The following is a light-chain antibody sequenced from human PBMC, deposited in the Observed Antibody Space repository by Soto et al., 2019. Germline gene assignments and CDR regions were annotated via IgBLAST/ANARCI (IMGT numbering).Light chain of an antibody. CDR2: AAS. V-gene: IGKV3-15*01. Sequence: DIVMTQSPATLALSPGARATLSCRARQSISSNLAWYQHKPGQAPRLLIYAASTRASGIPARFSGGGSGTEFRLTITSLQSADFAIYYCQQYKNWPPMYTFGQGTRLEI. J-gene: IGKJ2*01. CDR3: QQYKNWPPMYT. CDR1: QSISSN.